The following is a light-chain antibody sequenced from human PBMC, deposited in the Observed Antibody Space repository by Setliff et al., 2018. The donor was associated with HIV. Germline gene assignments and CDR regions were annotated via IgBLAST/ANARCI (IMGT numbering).Light chain of an antibody. CDR3: SSYSTSNSLVV. CDR1: SGDVGGYDS. Sequence: QSALTQPASVSGSPRQSITISCTGTSGDVGGYDSVSWYQQHPGKVPKLLIYEVINRPSGVSTRFSGSKSGNTASLTISGLQAEDEADYYCSSYSTSNSLVVFGGGTKVTVL. V-gene: IGLV2-14*01. CDR2: EVI. J-gene: IGLJ2*01.